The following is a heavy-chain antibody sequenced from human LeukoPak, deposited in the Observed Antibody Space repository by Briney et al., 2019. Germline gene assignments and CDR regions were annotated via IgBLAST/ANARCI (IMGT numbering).Heavy chain of an antibody. CDR2: IIPILGIA. CDR3: ATSPGSGGDY. CDR1: GCTFSSYT. D-gene: IGHD3-16*01. J-gene: IGHJ4*02. V-gene: IGHV1-69*02. Sequence: GASVKVSCKASGCTFSSYTISWVRQTPGQALEWMGRIIPILGIANYAQKFQGRVTITADKSTSTAYMELSSLRSEDTAVYYWATSPGSGGDYWGQGTLVSVSS.